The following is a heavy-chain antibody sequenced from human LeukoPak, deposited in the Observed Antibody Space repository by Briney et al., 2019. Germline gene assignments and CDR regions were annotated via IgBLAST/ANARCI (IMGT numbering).Heavy chain of an antibody. J-gene: IGHJ5*02. V-gene: IGHV4-39*01. D-gene: IGHD3-10*01. CDR1: GGSISSSSYY. Sequence: SETLSLTCTVSGGSISSSSYYWGWMRQPPGKGLEWIGSIYYSGSTYYNPSHKSRVTISVDTSKNQFSLKLSSVTAADPAVYYCARHEVNRGVITTTSRVGLYNWFDPGGQGTLVTVSS. CDR3: ARHEVNRGVITTTSRVGLYNWFDP. CDR2: IYYSGST.